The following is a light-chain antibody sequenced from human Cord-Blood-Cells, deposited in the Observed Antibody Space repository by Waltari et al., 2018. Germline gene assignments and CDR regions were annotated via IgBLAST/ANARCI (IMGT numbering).Light chain of an antibody. CDR3: CSYAGSYLNWV. CDR1: SSDVGGYNY. V-gene: IGLV2-11*01. J-gene: IGLJ3*02. Sequence: QSALTQPRSVSGSPGQSVTISCTGTSSDVGGYNYVSWYQQHPGKAPKLMIYDVSKRPSGVPDLFSGSTSGNTVSLTSSGLQAEDEADYYCCSYAGSYLNWVFGGGTKLTVL. CDR2: DVS.